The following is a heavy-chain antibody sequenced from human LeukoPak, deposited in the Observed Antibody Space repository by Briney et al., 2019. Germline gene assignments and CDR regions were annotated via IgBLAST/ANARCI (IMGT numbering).Heavy chain of an antibody. CDR3: AKSGGPHGMDA. CDR2: KHDGSET. D-gene: IGHD1-26*01. J-gene: IGHJ6*02. V-gene: IGHV3-7*01. Sequence: KHDGSETNYVDSVKSRFTISRDNAKNSLHLQMNSLRVEDTAVYYCAKSGGPHGMDAWGQGTTVTVSS.